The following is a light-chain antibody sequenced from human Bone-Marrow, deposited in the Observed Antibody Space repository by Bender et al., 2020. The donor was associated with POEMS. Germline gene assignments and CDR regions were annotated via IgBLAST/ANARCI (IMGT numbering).Light chain of an antibody. Sequence: PSASGTPGQRVTISCSGSSSNIGTNPVNWYQQLPGTAPKLLIYINNQRTSGVPDRFSGSKSGTSASLAISGLQSEDEADYYCAAWEDSLNGWVFGGGTKLTVL. J-gene: IGLJ3*02. CDR3: AAWEDSLNGWV. CDR1: SSNIGTNP. V-gene: IGLV1-44*01. CDR2: INN.